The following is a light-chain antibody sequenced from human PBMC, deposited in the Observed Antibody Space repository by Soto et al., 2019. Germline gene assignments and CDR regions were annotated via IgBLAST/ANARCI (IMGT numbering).Light chain of an antibody. V-gene: IGLV2-14*01. CDR1: SSDVGAYNY. Sequence: QSALTQPASVSGSPGQSITLSCTGTSSDVGAYNYVSWYQQHPGKAPKLMIYDVNIRPSGVSNRFSGSKSGNTASLTISGLQAEDEADYYCTSWTTSTTMKFGGGTKLTVL. J-gene: IGLJ2*01. CDR2: DVN. CDR3: TSWTTSTTMK.